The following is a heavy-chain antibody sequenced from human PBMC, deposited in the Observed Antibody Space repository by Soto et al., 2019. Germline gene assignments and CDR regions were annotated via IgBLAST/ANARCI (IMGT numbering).Heavy chain of an antibody. Sequence: GGSLRLSCAASGFTVSSYHMSWVRQAPGKGLEWVSIIYSAGSADFADSVKGRFTISRDNSKNTLYLQMSSLRAEDTAVCYCTRVYSSSYHYFDYWGQGTLVTVSS. CDR1: GFTVSSYH. D-gene: IGHD6-13*01. J-gene: IGHJ4*02. CDR2: IYSAGSA. V-gene: IGHV3-66*01. CDR3: TRVYSSSYHYFDY.